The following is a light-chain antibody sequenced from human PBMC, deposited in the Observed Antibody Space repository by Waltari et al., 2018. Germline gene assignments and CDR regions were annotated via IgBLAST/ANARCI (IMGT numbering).Light chain of an antibody. CDR3: AAWDDSLKEV. J-gene: IGLJ3*02. CDR1: SSNIGSNT. V-gene: IGLV1-44*01. CDR2: SDN. Sequence: QSVLTQPPSASGTPGQRVSISCSGSSSNIGSNTVHWYQQLPGTAPKLLIYSDNQRPSGVPDRFSCSKSGTSASLAISGLQSEDEADYYCAAWDDSLKEVFGGGTKLTVL.